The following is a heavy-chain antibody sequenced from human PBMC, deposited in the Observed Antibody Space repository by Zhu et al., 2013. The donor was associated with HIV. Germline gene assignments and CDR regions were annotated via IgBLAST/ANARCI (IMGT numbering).Heavy chain of an antibody. V-gene: IGHV1-2*02. CDR1: GYTFTGYY. CDR3: ARAPSYGPNDY. J-gene: IGHJ4*02. CDR2: INPNSGDT. D-gene: IGHD3-10*01. Sequence: QVQLVQSGAEVKKPGASVKVSCKASGYTFTGYYIHWVRQAPGQGLEWMGWINPNSGDTNYAQKFQGRVTMTGDTSISTAYMELSRLRSDDTAVYYCARAPSYGPNDYWAREPWSPS.